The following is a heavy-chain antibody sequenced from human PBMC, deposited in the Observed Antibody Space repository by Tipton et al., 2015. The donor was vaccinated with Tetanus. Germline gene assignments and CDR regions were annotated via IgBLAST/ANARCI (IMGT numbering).Heavy chain of an antibody. Sequence: TLSLTCTVSGGSISSYHWSWIRQPPGKGLEWIGHTHYSGNTNYNSSLWSRVTISLDTSKNQFSLKLSSVTAADTAVYYCVANDGGLEHGQHWGQGTLVTVSS. J-gene: IGHJ1*01. V-gene: IGHV4-59*01. CDR2: THYSGNT. CDR3: VANDGGLEHGQH. D-gene: IGHD2-8*01. CDR1: GGSISSYH.